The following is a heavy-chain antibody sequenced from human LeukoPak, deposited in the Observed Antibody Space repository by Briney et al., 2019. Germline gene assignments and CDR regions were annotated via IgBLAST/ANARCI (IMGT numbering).Heavy chain of an antibody. Sequence: RSGGSLRLSCAASGFTFSSYSMNWVRRAPGKGLEWVSSNSSSSSYMYYADPVKGRFTTSRDNAKNSLYLQMNSLRAEDTAVYYCARGDYWGQGTLVTVSS. CDR3: ARGDY. J-gene: IGHJ4*02. CDR1: GFTFSSYS. CDR2: NSSSSSYM. V-gene: IGHV3-21*01.